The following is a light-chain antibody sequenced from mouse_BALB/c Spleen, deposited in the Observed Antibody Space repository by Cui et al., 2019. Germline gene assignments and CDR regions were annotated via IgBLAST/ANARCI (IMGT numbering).Light chain of an antibody. CDR1: SSVSY. Sequence: QIVLTQSPALMSASPGEKVTTTCSASSSVSYMYWYQQKPRSSPKPWIYLTSNLASGVPARFSGSESGTSYSLTISSMEAEDAATYYCQQWSSNPLTFGAGTKLELK. CDR3: QQWSSNPLT. CDR2: LTS. J-gene: IGKJ5*01. V-gene: IGKV4-68*01.